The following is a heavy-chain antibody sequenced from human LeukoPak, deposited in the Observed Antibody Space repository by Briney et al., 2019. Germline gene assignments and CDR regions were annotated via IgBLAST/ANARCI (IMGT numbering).Heavy chain of an antibody. V-gene: IGHV3-7*01. CDR1: GFTFSSYW. Sequence: PWGSLRLSCAATGFTFSSYWMSWVRQAPGKGLEWVANIKQDGSEKYYVDSVKGRFTISRDNAKNSLYLQMNSLRAEDTAVYYCARDAVGGAARGFSLDYWGQGTLVTVSS. D-gene: IGHD6-6*01. CDR3: ARDAVGGAARGFSLDY. CDR2: IKQDGSEK. J-gene: IGHJ4*02.